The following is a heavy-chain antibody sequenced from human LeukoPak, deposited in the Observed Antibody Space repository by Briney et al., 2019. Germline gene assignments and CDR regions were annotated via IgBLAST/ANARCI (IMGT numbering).Heavy chain of an antibody. CDR1: GDTFSNNA. V-gene: IGHV1-69*04. Sequence: SVKASCKTSGDTFSNNAIGWVRQAPGQGLEWMGRIIPTLDLSHHAQKFQGRVTITADKSTSTAYMELRSLTSADTAIYYCARLSGYNWNLLDSWGQGTLVSVSS. CDR2: IIPTLDLS. D-gene: IGHD1-20*01. J-gene: IGHJ4*02. CDR3: ARLSGYNWNLLDS.